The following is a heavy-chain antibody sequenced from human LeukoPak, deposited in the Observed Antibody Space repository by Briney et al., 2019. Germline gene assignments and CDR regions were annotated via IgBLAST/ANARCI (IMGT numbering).Heavy chain of an antibody. V-gene: IGHV3-33*01. D-gene: IGHD2-8*01. J-gene: IGHJ4*02. CDR2: IWYDGSNK. Sequence: PGRSLRLSCAASGFTFSSYGMHWVRQAPGKGLEWVAVIWYDGSNKYYADSVKGRFTISRDNSKNTLYLQMNSLRAEDTAVYYCARVGTTGVRGSVDYWGQGTLVTVSS. CDR1: GFTFSSYG. CDR3: ARVGTTGVRGSVDY.